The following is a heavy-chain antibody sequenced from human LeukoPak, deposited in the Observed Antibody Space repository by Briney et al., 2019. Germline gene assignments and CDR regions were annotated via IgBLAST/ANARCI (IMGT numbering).Heavy chain of an antibody. V-gene: IGHV1-69*01. CDR3: ASLGYCSSTSCPEGIRIDY. Sequence: ASVKVTCKASGGTFSSYAISWVRQAPGQGLEWMGGIIPIFGTANYAQKFQGRVTITADESTSTAYMELSSLRSEDTAVYYCASLGYCSSTSCPEGIRIDYWGQGTLVTVSS. CDR1: GGTFSSYA. J-gene: IGHJ4*02. D-gene: IGHD2-2*01. CDR2: IIPIFGTA.